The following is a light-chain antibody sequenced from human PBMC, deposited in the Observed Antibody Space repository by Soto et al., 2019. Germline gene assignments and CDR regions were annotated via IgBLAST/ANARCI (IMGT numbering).Light chain of an antibody. J-gene: IGKJ4*01. CDR2: GAS. CDR3: QHYNNWLGT. V-gene: IGKV3-15*01. Sequence: EIVMTQSPATLSVSRGERATLSCRANQAISTTVAWYQQKPGQAPRLLIYGASTRATGIPDRFSGSGSGTDFTLTISSLQSEDFAVYYCQHYNNWLGTFGGGTKVEIK. CDR1: QAISTT.